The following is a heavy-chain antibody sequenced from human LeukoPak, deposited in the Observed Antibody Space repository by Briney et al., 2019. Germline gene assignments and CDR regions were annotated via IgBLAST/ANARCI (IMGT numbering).Heavy chain of an antibody. J-gene: IGHJ4*02. V-gene: IGHV3-30*02. Sequence: GGSLRLSCAASGFTFSSYGMHWVRQAPGKGLEWVAFIRYDGSKKYYADSVKGRFTISRDNSKNTLYLQMNSLRAEGTAVYYCARRVVVVAALRDGFDYWGQGTLVTVSS. CDR1: GFTFSSYG. D-gene: IGHD2-15*01. CDR3: ARRVVVVAALRDGFDY. CDR2: IRYDGSKK.